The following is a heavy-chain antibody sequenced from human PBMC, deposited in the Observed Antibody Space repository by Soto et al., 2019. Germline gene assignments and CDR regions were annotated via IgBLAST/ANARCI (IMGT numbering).Heavy chain of an antibody. J-gene: IGHJ3*02. CDR2: IYPGDSDT. Sequence: ESLKISCKGSGYSFTSYWIGWVRQMPGKGLEWMGIIYPGDSDTRYSPSFQGQVTISADKSISTAYLQWSSLKASDTAMYYCARTDGSGSYDDAFAIWGQGTMVTVSS. D-gene: IGHD3-10*01. V-gene: IGHV5-51*01. CDR1: GYSFTSYW. CDR3: ARTDGSGSYDDAFAI.